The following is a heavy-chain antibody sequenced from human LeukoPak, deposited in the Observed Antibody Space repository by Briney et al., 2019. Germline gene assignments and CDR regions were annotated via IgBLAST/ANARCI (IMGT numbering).Heavy chain of an antibody. J-gene: IGHJ4*02. V-gene: IGHV6-1*01. CDR3: AIETNLNHESSGYYYFDY. D-gene: IGHD3-22*01. Sequence: SQTLSLTCAISGDSVSSYSAAWNWIRQSPSRGLEWLGRTYYRSKWYNDYAVSVKSRITINPDTSKNQFSLQLNSVTPEDTAVYYCAIETNLNHESSGYYYFDYWGQGTLVTVSS. CDR1: GDSVSSYSAA. CDR2: TYYRSKWYN.